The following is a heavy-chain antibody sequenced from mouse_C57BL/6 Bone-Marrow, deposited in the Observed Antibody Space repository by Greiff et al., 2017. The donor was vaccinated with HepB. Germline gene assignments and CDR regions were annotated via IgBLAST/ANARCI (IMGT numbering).Heavy chain of an antibody. D-gene: IGHD2-1*01. Sequence: QVQLQQSGAELAKPGASVKLSCKASGYTFTSYWMHWVKQRPGQGLEWIGYINPSSGYTTYNQKFKDKATLTADKSASTAYMQLSSLTYEDSAVYYCSQYANLPAWFAYWGQGTLVTVSA. V-gene: IGHV1-7*01. CDR2: INPSSGYT. CDR1: GYTFTSYW. J-gene: IGHJ3*01. CDR3: SQYANLPAWFAY.